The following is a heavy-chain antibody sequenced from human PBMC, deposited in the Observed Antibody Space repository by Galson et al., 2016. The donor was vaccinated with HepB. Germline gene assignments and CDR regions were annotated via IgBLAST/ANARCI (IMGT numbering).Heavy chain of an antibody. V-gene: IGHV4-30-2*01. CDR3: ARALDYGGHYFDS. J-gene: IGHJ4*02. CDR2: IYQSGNT. Sequence: TLSLTCTVSAGSISSGGSSWSWIRQPPGKALEWIGHIYQSGNTDYNPSLRSRVTISLDTSRNQFSLKLTSVTAADTAVYYCARALDYGGHYFDSWGQGTLVTVSS. D-gene: IGHD4-23*01. CDR1: AGSISSGGSS.